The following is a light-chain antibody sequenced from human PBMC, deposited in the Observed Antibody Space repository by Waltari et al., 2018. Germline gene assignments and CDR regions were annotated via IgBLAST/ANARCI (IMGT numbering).Light chain of an antibody. CDR2: WAS. Sequence: DIGMTQSPDSLAVSLGERATINCKTSQSVLYSPNNKNSLAWYQQKPGQPPKLLIYWASTRESGVPDRFSGSGSGTEVTLTISSLQAEDVAVYYCLQYYSSPPVYTFGPGTKLEIK. CDR3: LQYYSSPPVYT. V-gene: IGKV4-1*01. CDR1: QSVLYSPNNKNS. J-gene: IGKJ2*01.